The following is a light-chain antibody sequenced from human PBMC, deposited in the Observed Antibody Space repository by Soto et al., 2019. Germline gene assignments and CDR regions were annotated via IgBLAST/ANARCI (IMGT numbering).Light chain of an antibody. Sequence: DIQMTQSPSSLSASVGSRVNITCRATQSIGNFVAWCQQQPGKVPRVLIYAASTLHSGVPPRFSGAQSGPDFTLTISSLQPDDVATYYCQYYNTAPLTFGGGTRVEI. CDR2: AAS. CDR3: QYYNTAPLT. J-gene: IGKJ4*01. CDR1: QSIGNF. V-gene: IGKV1-27*01.